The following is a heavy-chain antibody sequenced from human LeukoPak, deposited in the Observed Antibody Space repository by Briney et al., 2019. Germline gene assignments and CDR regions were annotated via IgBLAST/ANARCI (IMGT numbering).Heavy chain of an antibody. CDR3: ARARGGYYDSSGHLDY. D-gene: IGHD3-22*01. Sequence: GGSLRLSCAVSGFTFSSYNMNWVRQAPGKGLEWVSSISTSSIYIYYADSLKGRFTISRDNAKNSLYLQMNSLRAEDTAVYYCARARGGYYDSSGHLDYWGQGTLVTVSS. CDR2: ISTSSIYI. J-gene: IGHJ4*02. V-gene: IGHV3-21*01. CDR1: GFTFSSYN.